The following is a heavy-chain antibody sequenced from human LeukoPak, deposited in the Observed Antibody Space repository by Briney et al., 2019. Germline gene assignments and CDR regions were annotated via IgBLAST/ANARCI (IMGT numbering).Heavy chain of an antibody. CDR2: ISAQHGQT. Sequence: AAVKVSCKTSGYRENFYGITWGRQGAGQGLEWRGGISAQHGQTEYAPNSQDRVTMTTDTYANTAYMELRSLRSDDTAVYYCAGSLGYCTSNVCYLKYWGQGTLVTVSS. D-gene: IGHD2-8*01. V-gene: IGHV1-18*01. CDR3: AGSLGYCTSNVCYLKY. J-gene: IGHJ4*02. CDR1: GYRENFYG.